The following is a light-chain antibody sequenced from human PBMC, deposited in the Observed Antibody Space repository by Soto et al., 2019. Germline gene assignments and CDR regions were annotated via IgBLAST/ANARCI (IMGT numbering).Light chain of an antibody. J-gene: IGKJ2*01. CDR1: QSISSW. V-gene: IGKV1-5*01. CDR3: QQYNSYSST. CDR2: DAS. Sequence: DIQMTQSPSTLSASVGDRVTITCRASQSISSWLAWYQQKPGKAPKLLIYDASSLESGVPSRFIVSGSGTEFTLTIGSLQPDDFATYFCQQYNSYSSTFGQGTKLES.